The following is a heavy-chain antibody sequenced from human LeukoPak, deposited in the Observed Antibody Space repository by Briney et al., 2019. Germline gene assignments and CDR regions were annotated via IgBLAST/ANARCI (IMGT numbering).Heavy chain of an antibody. J-gene: IGHJ5*02. Sequence: GSSVKVSCKASGGTFSSYAISWVRQAPGQGLEWMGGIIPIFGTANYAQKFQGRVTITTDESTSTAYMELSSLRSEDTAVYCCARSHYDFWSANWFDPWGQGTLVTVSS. CDR1: GGTFSSYA. CDR3: ARSHYDFWSANWFDP. D-gene: IGHD3-3*01. V-gene: IGHV1-69*05. CDR2: IIPIFGTA.